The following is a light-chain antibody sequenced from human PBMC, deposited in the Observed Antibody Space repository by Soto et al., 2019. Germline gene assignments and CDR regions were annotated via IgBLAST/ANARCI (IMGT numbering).Light chain of an antibody. CDR3: CSYAGSYIYV. CDR1: SSDVGGYNY. CDR2: DVS. V-gene: IGLV2-11*01. J-gene: IGLJ1*01. Sequence: QSALTQPRSVSGSPGQSVTISCSGTSSDVGGYNYVSWYQQHPGKAPKVMIYDVSKRPSGVPDRFSGSKSGNTASLTISGLQAEDEADYYCCSYAGSYIYVFGSGTTLTVL.